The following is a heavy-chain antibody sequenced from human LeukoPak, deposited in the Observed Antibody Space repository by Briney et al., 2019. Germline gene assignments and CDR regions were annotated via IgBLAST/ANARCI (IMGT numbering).Heavy chain of an antibody. Sequence: GGSLRLSCAASGFTFSDYYMSWIRQAPGKGLEWVSYISSSSYTNYADSVKGRFTISRDNAKNSLYLQMNSLRAEDTAVYYCARAPRYCSGGSCYSIDYWGQGTLVTVSS. CDR1: GFTFSDYY. J-gene: IGHJ4*02. CDR3: ARAPRYCSGGSCYSIDY. CDR2: ISSSSYT. D-gene: IGHD2-15*01. V-gene: IGHV3-11*06.